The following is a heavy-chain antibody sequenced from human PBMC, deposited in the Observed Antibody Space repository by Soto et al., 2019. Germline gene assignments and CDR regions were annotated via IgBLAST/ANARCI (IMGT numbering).Heavy chain of an antibody. CDR3: ARAGNAYYHYYMDV. D-gene: IGHD1-1*01. CDR2: INPTDGSA. V-gene: IGHV1-46*03. J-gene: IGHJ6*03. CDR1: GYTFTSCY. Sequence: QVQLVQSGAEVKKPGASVKVSCKASGYTFTSCYMHWVRQAPGQGLEWVGIINPTDGSATYAQRFRDRVTMTRDTSTSTVYVELSSLRSDDTAVYFCARAGNAYYHYYMDVWGKGTTVTVSS.